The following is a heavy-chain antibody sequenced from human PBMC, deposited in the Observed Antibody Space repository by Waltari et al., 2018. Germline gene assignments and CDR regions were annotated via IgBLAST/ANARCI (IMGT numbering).Heavy chain of an antibody. CDR2: IIPIFGTA. J-gene: IGHJ4*02. Sequence: QVQLVPSGAEVKKPGSSVKVSCKASGGTFSSYALSWVRPAPGQGIEWMGWIIPIFGTANYAHKYHGRVTITADESTSTAYMELSSLRSEDTAVYYCARAPRSTYYYDSSGYFVDYCGQGTLVTVSS. D-gene: IGHD3-22*01. V-gene: IGHV1-69*12. CDR3: ARAPRSTYYYDSSGYFVDY. CDR1: GGTFSSYA.